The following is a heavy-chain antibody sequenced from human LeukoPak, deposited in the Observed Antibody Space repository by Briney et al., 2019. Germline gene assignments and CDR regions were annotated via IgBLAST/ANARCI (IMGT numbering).Heavy chain of an antibody. J-gene: IGHJ5*02. D-gene: IGHD2-21*02. CDR1: GFTFSSYA. Sequence: GGSLRLSCAASGFTFSSYAMSWVRQAPGKGLEWVSGVSGSGGSTYYADSAKGRFTISRDNSKNTLYLQMNSLRAEDTAVYYCAKDAAYCGGDCYWGWFDPWGQGTLVTVSS. CDR2: VSGSGGST. CDR3: AKDAAYCGGDCYWGWFDP. V-gene: IGHV3-23*01.